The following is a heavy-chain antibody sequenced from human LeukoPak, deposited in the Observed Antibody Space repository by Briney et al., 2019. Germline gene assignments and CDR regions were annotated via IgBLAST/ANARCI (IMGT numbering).Heavy chain of an antibody. CDR2: VNSSWSII. CDR3: TRVLYSSSWF. CDR1: GFTFSSYE. Sequence: GGSLRLSCAASGFTFSSYEMNWVRQAPGKGLDLVSYVNSSWSIIKYADAVKGQFHINSDNAKNSLYLQMNSQRAKDTAVYYCTRVLYSSSWFWGQGTLVTASS. D-gene: IGHD6-13*01. J-gene: IGHJ4*02. V-gene: IGHV3-48*03.